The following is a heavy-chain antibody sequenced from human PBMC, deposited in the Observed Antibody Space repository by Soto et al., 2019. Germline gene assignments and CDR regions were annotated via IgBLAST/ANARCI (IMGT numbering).Heavy chain of an antibody. Sequence: EVQLVESGGGLVQPGGSLRLSCAASGFTFSDYWMHWVRQVPGTGLVWVSRINTDGSTTTYADSVQGRFTISRDNAKNTVYLQMNSLRAEDTAVYYCARVRNGDWYFDYWGQGTPVTVSS. CDR1: GFTFSDYW. J-gene: IGHJ4*02. V-gene: IGHV3-74*01. CDR2: INTDGSTT. D-gene: IGHD4-17*01. CDR3: ARVRNGDWYFDY.